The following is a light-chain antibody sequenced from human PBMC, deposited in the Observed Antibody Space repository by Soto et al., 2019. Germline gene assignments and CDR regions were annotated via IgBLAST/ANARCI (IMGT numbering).Light chain of an antibody. CDR3: QQYKSWPTIT. Sequence: EIVLTQSPGTLSLSPGERATLSGTASQSVSSSYLAWYQQKPGQAHRLLIYGASRRATGIPDRFSGGGSGTEFTLTISSLQSEDFVVYYGQQYKSWPTITFGQGTRLEIK. CDR1: QSVSSSY. V-gene: IGKV3-20*01. J-gene: IGKJ5*01. CDR2: GAS.